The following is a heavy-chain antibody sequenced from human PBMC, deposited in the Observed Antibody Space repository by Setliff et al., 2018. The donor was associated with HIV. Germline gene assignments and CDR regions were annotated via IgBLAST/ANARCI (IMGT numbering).Heavy chain of an antibody. V-gene: IGHV3-74*01. Sequence: PGGSLRLSCAAFGFTFSRDWMHWVRQGPGKGLVWVARINSDGFKTNHADSVRGRFTIFRDNAKDTLFLQMNSLRAEDTAMYYCARDSSGTYTQDADALDLWGQGTMVTVSS. CDR3: ARDSSGTYTQDADALDL. J-gene: IGHJ3*01. CDR2: INSDGFKT. CDR1: GFTFSRDW. D-gene: IGHD1-26*01.